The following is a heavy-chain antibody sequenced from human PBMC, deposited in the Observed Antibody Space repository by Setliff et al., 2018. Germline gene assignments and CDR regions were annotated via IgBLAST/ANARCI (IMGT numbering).Heavy chain of an antibody. V-gene: IGHV1-2*02. CDR2: INPRTGVT. CDR1: GYSFTGHY. CDR3: ARGTDYHGSGSYWAKDV. J-gene: IGHJ6*04. D-gene: IGHD3-10*01. Sequence: VKVSCKASGYSFTGHYIHWVRQAPGQGLEWMGWINPRTGVTNPAQKFQGRIVMTRDTSITTVYMDLSRLKSDDTAVYYCARGTDYHGSGSYWAKDVWGKGTTVTVSS.